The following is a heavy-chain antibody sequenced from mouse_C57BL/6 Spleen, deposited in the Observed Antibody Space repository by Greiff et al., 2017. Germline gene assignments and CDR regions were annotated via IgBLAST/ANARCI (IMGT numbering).Heavy chain of an antibody. Sequence: QVQLQQSGPELVKPGASVKISCKASGYAFSSSWMNWVKQRPGKGLDWIGRIYPGDGDTNYNGKFKGKATLTADKSSSTAYMQLSSLTSEDSAVYFCARPIYYDYAWYFDVWGTGTTVTVSS. CDR3: ARPIYYDYAWYFDV. D-gene: IGHD2-4*01. J-gene: IGHJ1*03. CDR2: IYPGDGDT. V-gene: IGHV1-82*01. CDR1: GYAFSSSW.